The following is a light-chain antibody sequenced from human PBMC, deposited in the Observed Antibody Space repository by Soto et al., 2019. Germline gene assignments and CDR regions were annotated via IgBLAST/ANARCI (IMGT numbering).Light chain of an antibody. Sequence: EIVLTQSPGTLSLSPGERATLSCRASQSLSGGYLAWFQQKPGQTPRLLIYSASNRATGIPDRFSGSGSGSDFTLTSGRLEPEDFVVYYCQQNGSLPITFGQGTRLEIK. J-gene: IGKJ5*01. CDR2: SAS. V-gene: IGKV3-20*01. CDR3: QQNGSLPIT. CDR1: QSLSGGY.